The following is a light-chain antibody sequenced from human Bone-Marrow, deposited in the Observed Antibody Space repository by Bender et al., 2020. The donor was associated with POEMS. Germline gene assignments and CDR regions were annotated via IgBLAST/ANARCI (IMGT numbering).Light chain of an antibody. J-gene: IGLJ3*02. Sequence: QSVLTQPPSASVTPGQRVTISCSGSISNIGGNNVNWYQHLPGSAPRLVVYSNYQRPSGVPARFSGSKSGTSASLAISDIQSEDEGDYYCSSWDDSLSGWVFGGGTKLTVL. V-gene: IGLV1-44*01. CDR1: ISNIGGNN. CDR3: SSWDDSLSGWV. CDR2: SNY.